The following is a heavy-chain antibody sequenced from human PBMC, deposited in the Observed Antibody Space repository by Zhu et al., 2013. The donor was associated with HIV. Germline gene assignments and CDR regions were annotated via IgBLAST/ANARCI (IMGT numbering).Heavy chain of an antibody. D-gene: IGHD3-3*01. J-gene: IGHJ4*02. CDR1: GYSFSSYA. Sequence: QVRLVQSGAEVKKPGASVKVSCKASGYSFSSYAMHWVRQAPGQRLEWMGWLNTGNGNTRYLQKFQGRVTITRDTSASTAYMELSSLRSEDTAVYYCARGGSSTLQFLEWLTPFDYWGQGTLGHRLL. V-gene: IGHV1-3*04. CDR2: LNTGNGNT. CDR3: ARGGSSTLQFLEWLTPFDY.